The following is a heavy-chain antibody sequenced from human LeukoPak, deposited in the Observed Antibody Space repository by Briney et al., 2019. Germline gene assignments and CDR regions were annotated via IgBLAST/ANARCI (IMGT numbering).Heavy chain of an antibody. Sequence: GGSLTLSCAASGLTFSSSWMHWVRQVPGKGLLWVSRINNDGSTFYADSVKGRFTISRDSAKNTLYLQMNSLRVEDTAVYYCVRSRGYFDCWGQGTLVTVSS. J-gene: IGHJ4*02. CDR3: VRSRGYFDC. CDR1: GLTFSSSW. V-gene: IGHV3-74*01. CDR2: INNDGST.